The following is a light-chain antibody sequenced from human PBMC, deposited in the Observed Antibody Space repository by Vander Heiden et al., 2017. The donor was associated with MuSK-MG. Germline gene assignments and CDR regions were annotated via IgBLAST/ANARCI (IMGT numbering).Light chain of an antibody. J-gene: IGLJ2*01. CDR3: AAWDDSLNGPV. CDR1: SSNIGSNT. CDR2: RNN. Sequence: PHSASGTPGQRVTISCSGSSSNIGSNTVNWYQQLPGTAPKLLIYRNNQRPSGVPDRFSGSKSGTSASLAISGLQSEDEADYYCAAWDDSLNGPVFGGGTKLTVI. V-gene: IGLV1-44*01.